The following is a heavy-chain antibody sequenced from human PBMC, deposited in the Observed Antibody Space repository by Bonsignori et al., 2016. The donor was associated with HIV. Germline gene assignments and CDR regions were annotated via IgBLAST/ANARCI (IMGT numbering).Heavy chain of an antibody. CDR3: ARDPSQYDVVVVAATGWFDP. D-gene: IGHD2-15*01. CDR2: ISYDGSNK. J-gene: IGHJ5*02. V-gene: IGHV3-30-3*01. Sequence: GGSLRLSCAASGFTFSSYAMHWVRQAPGKGLEWVAVISYDGSNKYYADSVKGRFTISRDNSKNTLYLQMNSLRAEDTAVYYCARDPSQYDVVVVAATGWFDPWGQGTLVTVSS. CDR1: GFTFSSYA.